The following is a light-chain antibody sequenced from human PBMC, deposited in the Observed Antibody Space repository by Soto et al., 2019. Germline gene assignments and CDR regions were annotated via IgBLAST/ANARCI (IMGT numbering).Light chain of an antibody. V-gene: IGLV1-40*01. CDR2: GNT. Sequence: QSVLTQPPSVSGAPGPRVTISCTGSSSNIGAGYDVHWYQQLPGTAPKLLIYGNTDRPSGVPDRFSGSKSGTSASLAITGLQTEDEADYYCQSYDTSLRDVFGTGTKLTVL. CDR1: SSNIGAGYD. J-gene: IGLJ1*01. CDR3: QSYDTSLRDV.